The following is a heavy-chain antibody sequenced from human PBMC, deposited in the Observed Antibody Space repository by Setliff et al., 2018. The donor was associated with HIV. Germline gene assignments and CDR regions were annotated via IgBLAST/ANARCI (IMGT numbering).Heavy chain of an antibody. D-gene: IGHD6-19*01. Sequence: GGSLRLSCAASGFTFSDYYMSWIRQAPGKGLEWVSYISSSGSTIYYADSVKGRFTISRDNSKNTLYLQMNSLRPEDTAVYYCAKNVYRSPWSPLDYWGQGTLVTVS. CDR1: GFTFSDYY. CDR2: ISSSGSTI. V-gene: IGHV3-11*04. CDR3: AKNVYRSPWSPLDY. J-gene: IGHJ4*02.